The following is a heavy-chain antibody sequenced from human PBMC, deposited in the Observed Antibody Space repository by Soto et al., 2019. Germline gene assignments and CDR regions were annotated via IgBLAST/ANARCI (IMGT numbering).Heavy chain of an antibody. CDR3: ARATSFSGHHGY. J-gene: IGHJ4*02. Sequence: QLQLQESGPGLVKPSQTLSLAGTVSGGSFSSGGYYWSWIRQLPGKGLEWIGYIYYSVSTYYNPSLKRRFTISLYTSKNQFSLKLSSVTAADTAVYYCARATSFSGHHGYWGQGTLVTVSS. V-gene: IGHV4-31*03. CDR2: IYYSVST. CDR1: GGSFSSGGYY. D-gene: IGHD2-8*02.